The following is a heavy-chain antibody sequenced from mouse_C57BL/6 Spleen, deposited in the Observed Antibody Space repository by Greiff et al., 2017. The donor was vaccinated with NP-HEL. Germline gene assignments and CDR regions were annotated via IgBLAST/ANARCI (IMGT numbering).Heavy chain of an antibody. CDR3: ARGGMITTRVYYAMDY. CDR2: INPSNGGT. Sequence: QVQLQQPGTELVKPGASVKLSCKASGYTFTSYWMHWVKQRPGQGLEWIGNINPSNGGTNYNEKFKSKATLTVDKSSSTAYMQLSSLTSEDSAVYYCARGGMITTRVYYAMDYWGQGTSVTVSS. CDR1: GYTFTSYW. V-gene: IGHV1-53*01. J-gene: IGHJ4*01. D-gene: IGHD2-4*01.